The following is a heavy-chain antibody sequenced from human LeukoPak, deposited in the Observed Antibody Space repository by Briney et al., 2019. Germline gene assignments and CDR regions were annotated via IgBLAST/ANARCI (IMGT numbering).Heavy chain of an antibody. CDR2: IYYSGST. Sequence: SETLSLTCTVSGGSISSSSYYWGWIRQPPGKGLEWIGSIYYSGSTYYNPSLKSRVTISVDTSKNQFSLKLRFVTAADTAVYYCARRSYDSSVYPFDYWGQGTLVTVSS. CDR1: GGSISSSSYY. V-gene: IGHV4-39*01. CDR3: ARRSYDSSVYPFDY. D-gene: IGHD3-22*01. J-gene: IGHJ4*02.